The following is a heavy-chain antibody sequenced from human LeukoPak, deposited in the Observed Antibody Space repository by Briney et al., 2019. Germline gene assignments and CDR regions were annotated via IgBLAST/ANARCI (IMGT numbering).Heavy chain of an antibody. D-gene: IGHD6-13*01. CDR3: ARHELFGRQLVGPFDY. V-gene: IGHV5-51*01. Sequence: GESLKISCKGSGYSFTSYWIGWVRQMPGKGLEWMGIIYPGDSDTRYSPSFQGQVTISADKSISTAYLQWSSLKASDTAMYYCARHELFGRQLVGPFDYWGQGTLVTVSS. CDR2: IYPGDSDT. CDR1: GYSFTSYW. J-gene: IGHJ4*02.